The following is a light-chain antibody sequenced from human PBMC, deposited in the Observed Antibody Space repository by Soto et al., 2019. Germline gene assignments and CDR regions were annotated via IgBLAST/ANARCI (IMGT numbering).Light chain of an antibody. J-gene: IGKJ5*01. CDR2: GAS. CDR3: QQYYDWPPIT. V-gene: IGKV3-15*01. CDR1: QDVISN. Sequence: VMTQSPVTLSVSPGARVTLSCRASQDVISNLAWYQQKRGQAPRVLIYGASTRATGVPDRFSGSGSGTAFTLTITSLQSEDSAVYYGQQYYDWPPITFGQGTRLENK.